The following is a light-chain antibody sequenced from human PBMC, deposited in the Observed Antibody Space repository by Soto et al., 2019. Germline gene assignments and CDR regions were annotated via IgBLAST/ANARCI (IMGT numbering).Light chain of an antibody. CDR3: QQTNSFPLT. Sequence: DIQMTQSPSSVSASVGDRVTITCRASQDISSWFGWYHLKPGKAPKLLIYAASSLQSGVPSRFSGSGSGTDFTLTISSLQPEDFATYFCQQTNSFPLTFGGGTKVEIK. CDR1: QDISSW. CDR2: AAS. J-gene: IGKJ4*01. V-gene: IGKV1-12*01.